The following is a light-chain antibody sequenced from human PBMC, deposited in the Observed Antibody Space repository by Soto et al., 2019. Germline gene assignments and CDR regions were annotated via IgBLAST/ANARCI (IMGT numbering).Light chain of an antibody. CDR2: AAS. Sequence: DIQMTQSPSSLSASLGDRVTITCRESQSISSYLNWYQQKPGKAPKLLIYAASSLQSGVPSRFSGSGAGTDVTLTISSLQPEDFATYYGEQSYSTPPTLGHGIKLEIK. J-gene: IGKJ2*01. V-gene: IGKV1-39*01. CDR3: EQSYSTPPT. CDR1: QSISSY.